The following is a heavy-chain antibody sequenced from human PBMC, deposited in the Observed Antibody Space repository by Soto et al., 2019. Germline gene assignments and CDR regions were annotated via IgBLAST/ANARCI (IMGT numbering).Heavy chain of an antibody. V-gene: IGHV1-2*04. CDR3: ARETVVVVAATPYYYYYMDV. D-gene: IGHD2-15*01. Sequence: EAAVKGSCKASGYTFTGYYMHWVRQAPGQGHEWMGWINPNSGGTNYAQKFQGWVTMTRDTSISTAYMELSRLRSDDTAVYYCARETVVVVAATPYYYYYMDVWGKGTTVTVSS. CDR2: INPNSGGT. J-gene: IGHJ6*03. CDR1: GYTFTGYY.